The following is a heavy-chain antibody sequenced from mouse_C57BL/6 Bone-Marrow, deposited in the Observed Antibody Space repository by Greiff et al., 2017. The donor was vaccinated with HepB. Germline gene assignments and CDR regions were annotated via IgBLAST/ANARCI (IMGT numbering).Heavy chain of an antibody. V-gene: IGHV5-15*01. CDR1: GFTFSDYG. CDR2: ISNLAYSI. J-gene: IGHJ1*03. Sequence: EVQVVESGGGLVQPGGSLKLSCAASGFTFSDYGMAWVRQAPRKGPEWVAFISNLAYSIYYADTVTCRFTIYRENAKNTLYLEMSSLRSEDTAMYYCARHYYRYVDVWGTGTTVTVSS. CDR3: ARHYYRYVDV.